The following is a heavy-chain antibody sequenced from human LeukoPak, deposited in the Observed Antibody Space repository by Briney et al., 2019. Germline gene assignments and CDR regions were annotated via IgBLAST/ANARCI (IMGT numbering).Heavy chain of an antibody. Sequence: GGSLRLSCSASGFTFRNYAIHWVRQAPGKGLEWVAVIGYDGSNEYYGDSVKGRFTISKDNYKDTLYLQMNGLRADDTAVYYCAKDSYIGNSRIYFDSWGQGTLVTVSS. J-gene: IGHJ4*02. CDR1: GFTFRNYA. V-gene: IGHV3-33*06. CDR3: AKDSYIGNSRIYFDS. D-gene: IGHD4-23*01. CDR2: IGYDGSNE.